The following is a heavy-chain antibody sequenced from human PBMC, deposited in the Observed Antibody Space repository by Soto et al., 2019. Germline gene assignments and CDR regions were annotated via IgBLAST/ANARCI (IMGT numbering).Heavy chain of an antibody. D-gene: IGHD1-7*01. CDR2: TTAGNGNT. Sequence: QVQLVQSGAEEKKLGPQLRVSCRVPGSPSPTKAFLGGARAPGQGLGWMGWTTAGNGNTKYSQKFQARVTITRDTSASTAYMELSSLRSEDTAVYYCASNHLGTTPYGMDVWGQGTTVTVSS. V-gene: IGHV1-3*05. CDR1: GSPSPTKA. CDR3: ASNHLGTTPYGMDV. J-gene: IGHJ6*02.